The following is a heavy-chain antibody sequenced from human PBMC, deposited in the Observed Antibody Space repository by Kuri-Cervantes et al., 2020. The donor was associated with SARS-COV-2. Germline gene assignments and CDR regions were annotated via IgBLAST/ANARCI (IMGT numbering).Heavy chain of an antibody. Sequence: ASVKVSCKASGYTFTGYYMHWVRQAPGQGLEWMGWINPNSGGTNYAQKLQGRVTMTTDTSTSTAYMELSSLRSEDTAVYYCARDLAPVVVGLGGWFDPWGQGTLVTVSS. J-gene: IGHJ5*02. CDR1: GYTFTGYY. D-gene: IGHD2-15*01. CDR3: ARDLAPVVVGLGGWFDP. CDR2: INPNSGGT. V-gene: IGHV1-2*02.